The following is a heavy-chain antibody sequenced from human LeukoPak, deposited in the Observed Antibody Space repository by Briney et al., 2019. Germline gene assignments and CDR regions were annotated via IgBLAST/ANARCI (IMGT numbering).Heavy chain of an antibody. V-gene: IGHV3-23*01. J-gene: IGHJ3*01. Sequence: SGGSLRLSCAASGFTFSTYAMTWVRQPPGKGLEWVSTFSSSGGSTYYADSVKGRFTISRDNSKNTLYLQMNSLRAEDTAVYYCARDWPSEWQQLPDYDAVVWGQGTMVTVSS. CDR2: FSSSGGST. CDR1: GFTFSTYA. D-gene: IGHD4/OR15-4a*01. CDR3: ARDWPSEWQQLPDYDAVV.